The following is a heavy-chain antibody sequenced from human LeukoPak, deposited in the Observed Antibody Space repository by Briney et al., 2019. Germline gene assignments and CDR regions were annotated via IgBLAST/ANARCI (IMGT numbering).Heavy chain of an antibody. V-gene: IGHV3-7*01. CDR2: IDEHGFKT. J-gene: IGHJ4*02. CDR1: GFIFRSYW. Sequence: GSLTLSCAASGFIFRSYWMVWVRQAPGKGLEWVASIDEHGFKTYYAASVTGRFTISKDTAKNSLDLQMNSLRAEDTAVYYCARDGITCTRDYWGQGALVTVSS. CDR3: ARDGITCTRDY. D-gene: IGHD1-7*01.